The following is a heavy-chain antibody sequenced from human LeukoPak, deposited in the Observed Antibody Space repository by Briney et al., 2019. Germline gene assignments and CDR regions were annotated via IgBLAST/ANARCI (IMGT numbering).Heavy chain of an antibody. J-gene: IGHJ3*02. Sequence: GGSLRLSCAASGFTFSSYSMNWVRQAPGKGLEWVPAISGSGGSTYYADSVKGRFTISRDNSKNTLYLQMNSLRAEDTAVYYCAKDTCGGDCSWAFDIWGQGTMVTVSS. CDR3: AKDTCGGDCSWAFDI. D-gene: IGHD2-21*01. CDR2: ISGSGGST. V-gene: IGHV3-23*01. CDR1: GFTFSSYS.